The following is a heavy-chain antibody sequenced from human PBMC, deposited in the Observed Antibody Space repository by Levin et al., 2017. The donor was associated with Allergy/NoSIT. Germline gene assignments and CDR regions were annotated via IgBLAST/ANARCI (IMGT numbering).Heavy chain of an antibody. J-gene: IGHJ4*02. V-gene: IGHV4-34*01. CDR3: ARDSPTSTNGVCPIFDY. Sequence: SQTLSLTCAVYGGSFRGYYWSWIRQPPGKGLEWIGEINHSGSTNYNPSLKSRVTISVDTSKNQFSLKLSSVTAADTAVYYCARDSPTSTNGVCPIFDYWGQGTLVTVSS. CDR2: INHSGST. CDR1: GGSFRGYY. D-gene: IGHD2-8*01.